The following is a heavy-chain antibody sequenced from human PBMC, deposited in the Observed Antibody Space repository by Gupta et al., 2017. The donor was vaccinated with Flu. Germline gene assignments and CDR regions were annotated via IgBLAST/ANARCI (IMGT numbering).Heavy chain of an antibody. CDR1: GGSISTSSHY. V-gene: IGHV4-39*01. CDR3: ARSGDYFDS. CDR2: VYYVGST. Sequence: QLQLQESGPGLVRPSETLSLTCTVSGGSISTSSHYWSWIRQPPGKGLEYIGSVYYVGSTYLNPYLESRATIFIDTSKSQFSLKLTSVTAADTAVYYCARSGDYFDSWGQGARVTVSS. J-gene: IGHJ4*02. D-gene: IGHD4-17*01.